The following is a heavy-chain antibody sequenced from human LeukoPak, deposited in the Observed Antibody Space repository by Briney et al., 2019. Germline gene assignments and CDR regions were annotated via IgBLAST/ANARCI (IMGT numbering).Heavy chain of an antibody. CDR2: IYSGGTT. Sequence: PGGSLRLSCAASGFTVSSNYMSWVRQAPGKGLEWVSVIYSGGTTYYADSVKGRFSISRDNSKNTVYLQMNSLRVEDTAVYYCAGNSIFDCWGQGTLVTVSS. CDR1: GFTVSSNY. V-gene: IGHV3-66*01. J-gene: IGHJ4*02. CDR3: AGNSIFDC.